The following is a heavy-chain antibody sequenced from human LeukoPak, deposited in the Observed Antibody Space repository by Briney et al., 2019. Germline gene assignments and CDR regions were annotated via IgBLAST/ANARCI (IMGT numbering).Heavy chain of an antibody. CDR1: GFTFSSYW. J-gene: IGHJ4*02. CDR2: IKQDGSEK. D-gene: IGHD6-19*01. CDR3: ARLLKRRYSSGWWN. V-gene: IGHV3-7*01. Sequence: GGSLRLSCAASGFTFSSYWMSWVRQAPGKGLEWVANIKQDGSEKYYVDSVKGRFTISRDNAKSSLYLQMNSLRAEDTAVYYCARLLKRRYSSGWWNWGQGTLVTVSS.